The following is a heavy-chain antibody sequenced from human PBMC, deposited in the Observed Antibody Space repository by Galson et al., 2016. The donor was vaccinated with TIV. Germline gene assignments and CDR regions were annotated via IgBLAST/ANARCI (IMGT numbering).Heavy chain of an antibody. CDR2: IYYSGST. V-gene: IGHV4-39*07. CDR3: ARESSDYYYYMDV. Sequence: ETLSLTCTVSGGSISTNNYYWGWIRQPPGKELEWIGDIYYSGSTYYNPSLKSRVTISVDRSKKQFSLKPTSVTAADTAVYYCARESSDYYYYMDVWGKGTTVTVSS. J-gene: IGHJ6*03. D-gene: IGHD3-16*02. CDR1: GGSISTNNYY.